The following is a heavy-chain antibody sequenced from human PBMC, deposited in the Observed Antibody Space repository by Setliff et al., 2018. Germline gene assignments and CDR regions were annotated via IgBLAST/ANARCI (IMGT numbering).Heavy chain of an antibody. CDR1: GFTFSSYG. Sequence: GESLKISCAASGFTFSSYGMHWVRQAPGKGLEWVAVISYDGSNKYYADSVKGRFTISRDNSKNTLYLQMNSLRAEDTAVYYCAKRGDTRTFDYWGQGTLVTVSS. CDR2: ISYDGSNK. J-gene: IGHJ4*02. CDR3: AKRGDTRTFDY. V-gene: IGHV3-30*18. D-gene: IGHD5-18*01.